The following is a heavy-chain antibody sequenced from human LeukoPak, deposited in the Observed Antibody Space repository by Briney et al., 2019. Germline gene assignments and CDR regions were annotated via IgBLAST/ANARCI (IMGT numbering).Heavy chain of an antibody. CDR2: ISSSSSYI. Sequence: GGSLRLSCAASGFTFSSYSMNWVRQAPGKGLEWVSSISSSSSYIYYADSVKGRFTISRDNAKNSLYLQMNSLRAEDTAVYYCARDYPIAVAGNFDYWGQGTPVTVSS. J-gene: IGHJ4*02. CDR1: GFTFSSYS. V-gene: IGHV3-21*01. D-gene: IGHD6-19*01. CDR3: ARDYPIAVAGNFDY.